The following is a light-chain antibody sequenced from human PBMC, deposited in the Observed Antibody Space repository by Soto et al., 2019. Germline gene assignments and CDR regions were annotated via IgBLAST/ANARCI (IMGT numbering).Light chain of an antibody. V-gene: IGKV3-20*01. CDR1: QRISGY. Sequence: VLTQSPGTLSLSPGERATLSFRASQRISGYLAWYQQRPGQAPRLLIYDASNRATGIPDRFSGSGSGTDFTLTISRLEPEDFAVYYCQQYGTSFTFGGGTKVDIK. J-gene: IGKJ4*01. CDR2: DAS. CDR3: QQYGTSFT.